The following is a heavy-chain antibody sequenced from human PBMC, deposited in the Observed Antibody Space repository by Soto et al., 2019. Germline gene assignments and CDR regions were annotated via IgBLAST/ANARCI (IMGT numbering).Heavy chain of an antibody. V-gene: IGHV3-11*05. Sequence: GGSLRLSCAASGFTFSDYYMSWIRQAPGKGLEWVSYISSSSSYTNYADSVKGRFTISRDNAKNSLYLQMNSLRAEDTAVYYCAREYCSGGSCYGDAFDIWGQGTMVTVSS. CDR3: AREYCSGGSCYGDAFDI. D-gene: IGHD2-15*01. CDR2: ISSSSSYT. CDR1: GFTFSDYY. J-gene: IGHJ3*02.